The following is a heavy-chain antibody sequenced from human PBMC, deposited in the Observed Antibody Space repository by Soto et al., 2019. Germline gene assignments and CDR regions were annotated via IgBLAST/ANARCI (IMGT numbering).Heavy chain of an antibody. CDR1: GFTFSSHS. CDR2: ISYDGNIK. V-gene: IGHV3-30-3*01. CDR3: AREWSTSGDLDY. D-gene: IGHD3-10*01. J-gene: IGHJ4*02. Sequence: QVQLVESGGGVVQPGMSLRLSCAASGFTFSSHSRQWVRQAPGKGLEWVAVISYDGNIKYYADSVRGRFTISRDNSKNTLYLQMNSLRPEDTAVYYGAREWSTSGDLDYWGQGTLVIVSS.